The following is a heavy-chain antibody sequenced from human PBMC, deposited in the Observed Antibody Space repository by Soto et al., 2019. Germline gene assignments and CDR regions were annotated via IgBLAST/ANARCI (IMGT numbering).Heavy chain of an antibody. CDR1: VYSFTSYW. V-gene: IGHV5-10-1*01. CDR3: AVLRGGDGRFDY. CDR2: IDPSDSYN. J-gene: IGHJ4*02. D-gene: IGHD4-17*01. Sequence: GESLKISGKGSVYSFTSYWISWLRQMPGKVLEWMGRIDPSDSYNDYSPSFQSHVTISADKSISTAYLQWSRLTASDTAMYYCAVLRGGDGRFDYWGQGPMATASP.